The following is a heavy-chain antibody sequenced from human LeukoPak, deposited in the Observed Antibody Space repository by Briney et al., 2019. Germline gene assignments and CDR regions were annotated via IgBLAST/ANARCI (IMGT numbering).Heavy chain of an antibody. V-gene: IGHV3-33*01. D-gene: IGHD3-3*01. CDR3: ARGGLEWLLYSPPWYFDP. Sequence: TGGSLRLSCAASGFTFSSYGMHWVRQAPGKGLEWVAVIWYDGSNKYYADSVKGRFTISRDNSKNTLYLQMNSLRAEDTAVYYCARGGLEWLLYSPPWYFDPRGRGTLVTVSS. J-gene: IGHJ2*01. CDR1: GFTFSSYG. CDR2: IWYDGSNK.